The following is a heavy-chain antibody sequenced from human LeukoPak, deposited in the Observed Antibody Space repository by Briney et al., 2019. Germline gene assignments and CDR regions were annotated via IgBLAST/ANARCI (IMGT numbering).Heavy chain of an antibody. D-gene: IGHD3-22*01. CDR3: ATAGRRGGYHDSGEYFDY. J-gene: IGHJ4*02. CDR1: GYTLTELS. Sequence: ASVKVSCKVSGYTLTELSMHWVRQAPGKGLEWMGGFDPEDGETIYAQKFQGRVTMTEDTSTDTAYMELSSLRSEDTAVYYCATAGRRGGYHDSGEYFDYWGQGTLVTVSS. V-gene: IGHV1-24*01. CDR2: FDPEDGET.